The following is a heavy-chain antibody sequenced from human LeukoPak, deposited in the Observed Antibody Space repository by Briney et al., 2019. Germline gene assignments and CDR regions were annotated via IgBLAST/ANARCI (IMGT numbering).Heavy chain of an antibody. Sequence: GASVKVSCKASGGTFSSYAISWVRQAPGQGLEWMGRIIPILGIANYAQKFQGRVTITADKSTSTAYMELSSLRSEDTAVYYCARDSYYGSGSPFDPWGQGTLVTVSS. J-gene: IGHJ5*02. D-gene: IGHD3-10*01. V-gene: IGHV1-69*04. CDR2: IIPILGIA. CDR3: ARDSYYGSGSPFDP. CDR1: GGTFSSYA.